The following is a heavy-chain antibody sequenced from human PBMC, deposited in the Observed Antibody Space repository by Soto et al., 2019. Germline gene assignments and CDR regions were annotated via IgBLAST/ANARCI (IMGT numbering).Heavy chain of an antibody. CDR1: FGSFRDRSYY. V-gene: IGHV4-61*01. CDR3: AGYNWNYYFDP. Sequence: LSLTSTGSFGSFRDRSYYCAGLRQPPGKGLEWIGHIYHSGSTIYNPSLKSRVTISIDTSKSQFSLNLNSMTAADTAVYYCAGYNWNYYFDPWGQGTLVTVSS. J-gene: IGHJ5*02. D-gene: IGHD1-7*01. CDR2: IYHSGST.